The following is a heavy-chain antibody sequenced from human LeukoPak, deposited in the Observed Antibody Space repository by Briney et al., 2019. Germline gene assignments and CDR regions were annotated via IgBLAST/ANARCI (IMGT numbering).Heavy chain of an antibody. D-gene: IGHD2-15*01. CDR3: ARQTLPCSSGGSCYSFDY. CDR2: IYPGDSDT. V-gene: IGHV5-51*01. Sequence: GESLKISCKGSGYSFTSYWIGWVRQMPGKGLEWMGIIYPGDSDTRYSPSFQGQVTISADKSISTAYLQWSSLKASDTAMYYCARQTLPCSSGGSCYSFDYWGQGTLVTVSS. CDR1: GYSFTSYW. J-gene: IGHJ4*02.